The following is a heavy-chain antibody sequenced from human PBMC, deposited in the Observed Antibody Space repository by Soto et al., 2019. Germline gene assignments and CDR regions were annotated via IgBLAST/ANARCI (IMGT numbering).Heavy chain of an antibody. V-gene: IGHV3-64*04. CDR2: ISSFGGST. Sequence: GGSLRLSCSASGFTFRNYAMHWVRQAPRKGLEFVSAISSFGGSTYYADSVKGRFTISRDNSKNTLYLQMNSLRAEDTAVYYCASPYSSGSLLDYWGQGTMVTVSS. CDR3: ASPYSSGSLLDY. D-gene: IGHD6-19*01. CDR1: GFTFRNYA. J-gene: IGHJ4*02.